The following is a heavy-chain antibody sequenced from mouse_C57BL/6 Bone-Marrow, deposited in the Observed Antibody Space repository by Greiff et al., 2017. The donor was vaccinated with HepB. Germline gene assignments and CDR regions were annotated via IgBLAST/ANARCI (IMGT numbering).Heavy chain of an antibody. D-gene: IGHD1-1*01. Sequence: QVQLQQSGPGLVQPSQCLSITCTVSGFSLTSYGIHWVRQSPGKGLEWLGVIWSGGSTDYNAAFIYRLSISKDNSKSQVFFKMNSLQADETAIYYCASSRTTVVSHWYFDVWGTGTTVTVSS. CDR1: GFSLTSYG. J-gene: IGHJ1*03. CDR3: ASSRTTVVSHWYFDV. V-gene: IGHV2-2*01. CDR2: IWSGGST.